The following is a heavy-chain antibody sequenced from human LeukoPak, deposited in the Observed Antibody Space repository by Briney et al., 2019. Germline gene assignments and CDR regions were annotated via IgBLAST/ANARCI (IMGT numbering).Heavy chain of an antibody. CDR2: INPSGGST. V-gene: IGHV1-46*01. CDR1: GYTFTSYY. Sequence: ASVKVSCKASGYTFTSYYMHWVRQAPGQGLEWMGIINPSGGSTSYAQKFQGRVTMTRDTSTSTAYMELRSLRSDDTAVYYCARDDKSSAYEPDYWGQGTLVTVSS. J-gene: IGHJ4*02. D-gene: IGHD5-12*01. CDR3: ARDDKSSAYEPDY.